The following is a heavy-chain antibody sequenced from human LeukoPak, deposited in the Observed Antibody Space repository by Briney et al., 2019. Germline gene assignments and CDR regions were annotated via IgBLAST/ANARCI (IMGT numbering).Heavy chain of an antibody. CDR1: GFTFSSYS. Sequence: GGSLRLSCAASGFTFSSYSMNWVRQAPGKGLEWVSSISSSSSYIYYADSVKGRFTISRDNAKNSLYLQMNSLRVEDTAVYYCARAQTMVAYPFLYWGQGTLVTVSS. CDR2: ISSSSSYI. D-gene: IGHD4/OR15-4a*01. CDR3: ARAQTMVAYPFLY. V-gene: IGHV3-21*04. J-gene: IGHJ4*02.